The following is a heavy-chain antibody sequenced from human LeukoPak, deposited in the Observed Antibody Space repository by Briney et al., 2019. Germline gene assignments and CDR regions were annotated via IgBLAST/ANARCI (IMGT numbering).Heavy chain of an antibody. CDR2: MNPNSGNT. V-gene: IGHV1-8*01. CDR1: GYTFTSYD. CDR3: ARGTSIAEPFDP. J-gene: IGHJ5*02. Sequence: ASVKVSCKASGYTFTSYDINWVRQATGQGLEWMGWMNPNSGNTGYAQKFQGRVTMTRNTSISTAYMELSSLRSEDTAVYYCARGTSIAEPFDPWGQGTLVTVSS. D-gene: IGHD6-6*01.